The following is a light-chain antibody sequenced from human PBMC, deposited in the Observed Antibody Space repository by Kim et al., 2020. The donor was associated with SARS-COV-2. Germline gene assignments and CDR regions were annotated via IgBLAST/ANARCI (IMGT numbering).Light chain of an antibody. Sequence: IVMTQSPATLSVSPGERVTLSCRASQSVRNNLASCQQRPGHAPRLLIYGASSRAADISASFSGSGSWTEFTLTIRSRQSEDFAVYYCQQYNDWPLLTFGGGTKVDIK. J-gene: IGKJ4*01. CDR1: QSVRNN. CDR2: GAS. CDR3: QQYNDWPLLT. V-gene: IGKV3-15*01.